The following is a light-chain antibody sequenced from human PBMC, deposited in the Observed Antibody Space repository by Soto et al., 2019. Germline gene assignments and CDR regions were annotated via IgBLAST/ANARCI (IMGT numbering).Light chain of an antibody. CDR1: QSVSSY. CDR3: QQYDKWRT. J-gene: IGKJ1*01. V-gene: IGKV3-15*01. Sequence: EIVLTQSPATLSLSPGERATLSCRASQSVSSYLAWYQQKPGQAPRLLIYGASTRATDIPARISGSGSGTEFTLTISSLQSEDFAVYYCQQYDKWRTFGQGTKVDIK. CDR2: GAS.